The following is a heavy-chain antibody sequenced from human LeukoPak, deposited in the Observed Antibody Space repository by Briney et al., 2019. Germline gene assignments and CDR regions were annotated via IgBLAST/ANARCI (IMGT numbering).Heavy chain of an antibody. CDR3: GRSRDGYYHGTQ. CDR1: GFSLSSYG. D-gene: IGHD5-24*01. Sequence: GTSLRLSCATSGFSLSSYGMHWVRQAPGKGLEWGAGILYDGSEEYKDSVKGRFTISRDNFKNTVFLQMSSLRVEDSAMYFCGRSRDGYYHGTQWGQGTLVAVSS. V-gene: IGHV3-33*05. J-gene: IGHJ4*02. CDR2: ILYDGSEE.